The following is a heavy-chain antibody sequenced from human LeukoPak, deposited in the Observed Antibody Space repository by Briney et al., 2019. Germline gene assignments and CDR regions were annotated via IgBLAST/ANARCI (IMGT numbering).Heavy chain of an antibody. J-gene: IGHJ6*02. V-gene: IGHV3-23*01. CDR2: ISGSGGST. CDR3: ARGLPNYYGMDV. CDR1: GFTFSSYA. Sequence: GGSLRLSCAASGFTFSSYAMSWVRQAPGKGLERVSAISGSGGSTYYADSVKGRFTISRDNSKNTLYLQMNSLRAEDTAVYYCARGLPNYYGMDVWGQGTTVTVSS.